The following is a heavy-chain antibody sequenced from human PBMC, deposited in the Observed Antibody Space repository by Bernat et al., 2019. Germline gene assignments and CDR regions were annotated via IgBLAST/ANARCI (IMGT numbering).Heavy chain of an antibody. CDR1: GGSISSYY. D-gene: IGHD3-3*01. Sequence: QVQLQESGPGLVKPSETLSLTCTVSGGSISSYYWSWIRQPPGKGLEWIGYIYYSGSTNYNPSLKSRVTISVDTSKNQFSLKLSSVTAAETAVYYCARDSWSRYDFWSGYYSEGFDYWGQGTLVTVSS. CDR3: ARDSWSRYDFWSGYYSEGFDY. CDR2: IYYSGST. V-gene: IGHV4-59*01. J-gene: IGHJ4*02.